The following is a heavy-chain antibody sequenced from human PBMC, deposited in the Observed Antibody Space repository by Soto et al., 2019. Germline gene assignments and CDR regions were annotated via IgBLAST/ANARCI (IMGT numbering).Heavy chain of an antibody. CDR2: IYYSGST. CDR1: GGSISIYY. V-gene: IGHV4-59*01. CDR3: ARGLRGFDY. D-gene: IGHD3-22*01. J-gene: IGHJ4*02. Sequence: PSETLSLTCTVSGGSISIYYWSWIRQPPGKGLEWIGYIYYSGSTNYNPSLKSRVTISVDTSKNQFSLKLSSVTAADTAVYYCARGLRGFDYWGQGTLVTVSS.